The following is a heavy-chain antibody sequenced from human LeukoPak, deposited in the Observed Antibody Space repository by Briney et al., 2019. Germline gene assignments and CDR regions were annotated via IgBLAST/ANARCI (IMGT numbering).Heavy chain of an antibody. CDR1: GGSISSSIYY. Sequence: PSETLSLTCTVSGGSISSSIYYWGWIRQPPGKGLEWIGSIYYSGSTYYNPSLKSRVTIPVDTSKNQFSLKLSSVTAADTAVYYCARGYSYGPNWFDPWGQGTLVTVSS. V-gene: IGHV4-39*07. D-gene: IGHD5-18*01. CDR3: ARGYSYGPNWFDP. CDR2: IYYSGST. J-gene: IGHJ5*02.